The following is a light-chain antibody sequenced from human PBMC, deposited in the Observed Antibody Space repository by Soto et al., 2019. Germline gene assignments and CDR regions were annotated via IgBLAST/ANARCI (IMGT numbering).Light chain of an antibody. V-gene: IGKV3-11*01. Sequence: EIVLTQSPATLSLSPGERATLSCRASQSVSSYLAWYQQGPGQAPRLLIYDASSRATGIPARFSGSGSGTDFTLTISSLEPEDFAVYYCQQRSDWPPITFGQGTRLEI. CDR1: QSVSSY. CDR2: DAS. J-gene: IGKJ5*01. CDR3: QQRSDWPPIT.